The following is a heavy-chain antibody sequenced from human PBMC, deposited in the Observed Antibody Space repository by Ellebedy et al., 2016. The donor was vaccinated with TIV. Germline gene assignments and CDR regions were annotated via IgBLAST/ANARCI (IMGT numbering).Heavy chain of an antibody. Sequence: SETLSLTXTVSGGSITSDYWTWIRQPPGKGLEWIGFVYNSGTTKYSPSLQSRVTISVDTSKNQVSMKLNSVTAADTAKYYCARVNRFHSGTYGADHWGQGTLVTVSS. J-gene: IGHJ4*02. CDR3: ARVNRFHSGTYGADH. CDR2: VYNSGTT. CDR1: GGSITSDY. D-gene: IGHD3-10*01. V-gene: IGHV4-59*01.